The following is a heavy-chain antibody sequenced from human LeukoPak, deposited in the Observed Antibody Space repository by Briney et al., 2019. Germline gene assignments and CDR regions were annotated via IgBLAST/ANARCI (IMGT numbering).Heavy chain of an antibody. D-gene: IGHD6-6*01. CDR3: ARDLPPVAARPGGWFDP. Sequence: ASVKVSCKASGGAFSSYAISWVRQAPGQGLEWMGGIIPIFGTANYAQKFQGRVTITTDESTSTAYMELSSLRSEDTAVYYCARDLPPVAARPGGWFDPWGQGTLVTVSS. V-gene: IGHV1-69*05. CDR1: GGAFSSYA. CDR2: IIPIFGTA. J-gene: IGHJ5*02.